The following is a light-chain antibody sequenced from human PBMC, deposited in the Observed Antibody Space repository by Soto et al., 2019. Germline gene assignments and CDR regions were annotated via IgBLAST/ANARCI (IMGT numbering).Light chain of an antibody. CDR3: SSYTSSSTPDNYV. CDR2: DVS. CDR1: SSDVGGYNY. J-gene: IGLJ1*01. V-gene: IGLV2-14*01. Sequence: QSALTQPASVSGSPGQSITISCTGTSSDVGGYNYVSWYQQQPGKAPKLMIYDVSNRPSGVSNRFSGSKSGNTASLTISGLQAEDGADYYCSSYTSSSTPDNYVFGTGTKVTVL.